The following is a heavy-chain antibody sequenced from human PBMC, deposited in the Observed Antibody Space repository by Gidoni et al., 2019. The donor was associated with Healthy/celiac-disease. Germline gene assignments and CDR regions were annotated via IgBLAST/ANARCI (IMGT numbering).Heavy chain of an antibody. D-gene: IGHD3-10*01. CDR1: VFTFSDYY. J-gene: IGHJ5*02. V-gene: IGHV3-11*05. CDR2: ISSSSSYT. CDR3: ARDYGSGSWEGWFDP. Sequence: QVQLVASGGGLVKPGGSLRLSCASSVFTFSDYYMSWIRQAPGKGLEWVSYISSSSSYTNYADSVKGRFTISRDNAKNSLYLQMNSLRAEDTAVYYCARDYGSGSWEGWFDPWGQGTLVTVSS.